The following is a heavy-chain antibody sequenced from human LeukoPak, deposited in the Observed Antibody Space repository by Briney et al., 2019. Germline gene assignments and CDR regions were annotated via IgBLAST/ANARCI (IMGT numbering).Heavy chain of an antibody. D-gene: IGHD3-10*01. J-gene: IGHJ4*02. V-gene: IGHV3-48*03. Sequence: GGSLRLSCAASGFTFSSYEMNWVRQAPGKGLEWVSYISSSDSIMYYADSVKGRFTFSRDNAKNSLYLQMNSLRAEDTAVYYCVRGEWVRWGQGTLVTVSS. CDR3: VRGEWVR. CDR2: ISSSDSIM. CDR1: GFTFSSYE.